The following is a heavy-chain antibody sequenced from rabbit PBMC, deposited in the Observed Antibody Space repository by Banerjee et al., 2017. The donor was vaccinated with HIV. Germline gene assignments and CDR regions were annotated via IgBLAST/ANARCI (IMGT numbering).Heavy chain of an antibody. CDR2: IDPVFGST. J-gene: IGHJ2*01. Sequence: QEQLVESGGGLVQPGGSLKLSCKASGFDFSSYGVSWVRQAPGKGLEWIGYIDPVFGSTYYASWVNGRFTISSHNAQNTLYLQLNSLTAADTATYFCARSIDGFYDYGYGAFDPWGPGTLVTVS. CDR3: ARSIDGFYDYGYGAFDP. D-gene: IGHD6-1*01. CDR1: GFDFSSYG. V-gene: IGHV1S47*01.